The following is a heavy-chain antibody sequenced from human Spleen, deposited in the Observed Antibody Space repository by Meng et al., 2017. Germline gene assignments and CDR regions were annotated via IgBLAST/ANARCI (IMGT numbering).Heavy chain of an antibody. J-gene: IGHJ5*02. D-gene: IGHD6-19*01. CDR3: VRSSAWVRTGFDP. CDR1: GGSISTSGYY. CDR2: IGHSGFT. Sequence: QPQLQESGPGLGKPSEAVSPTCSVSGGSISTSGYYWGWIRQPPGKGLEWIGSIGHSGFTYYPPSLKSRVTVSIDTSRNQFSLWLTSVTAADTAVYYCVRSSAWVRTGFDPWGQGTLVTVSS. V-gene: IGHV4-39*01.